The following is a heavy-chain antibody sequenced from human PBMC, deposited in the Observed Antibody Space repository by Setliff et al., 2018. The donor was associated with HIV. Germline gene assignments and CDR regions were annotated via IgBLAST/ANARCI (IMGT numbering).Heavy chain of an antibody. CDR3: TTAPRVWITFGGANFRAMDV. J-gene: IGHJ6*02. D-gene: IGHD3-16*01. V-gene: IGHV1-69*06. CDR1: GGTFSSYA. CDR2: IIPIFGTT. Sequence: GASVKVSCKASGGTFSSYAISWVRQAPGQGLEWMGGIIPIFGTTNYAQRFQGRVTVTEDTSTNTVYMELSSLRSEDTAVYYCTTAPRVWITFGGANFRAMDVWGQGTTVTVSS.